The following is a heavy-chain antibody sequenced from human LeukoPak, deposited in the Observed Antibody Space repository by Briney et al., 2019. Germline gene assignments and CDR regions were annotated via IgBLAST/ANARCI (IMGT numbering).Heavy chain of an antibody. CDR3: ARWAVATNDY. J-gene: IGHJ4*02. D-gene: IGHD5-12*01. CDR1: GGSFSGYY. Sequence: SETLSLTCAVYGGSFSGYYWSWIRQPPGKGLEWIGEINHSGSTNYNPSLKSRVTISVDTSKNQFSLKLSSVTAADTAVYYCARWAVATNDYWGQGTLVTVSS. CDR2: INHSGST. V-gene: IGHV4-34*01.